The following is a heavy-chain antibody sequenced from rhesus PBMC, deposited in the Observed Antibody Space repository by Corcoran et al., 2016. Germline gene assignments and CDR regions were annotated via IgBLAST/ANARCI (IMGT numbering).Heavy chain of an antibody. CDR3: ARINTVIDV. CDR2: ISVSSGST. V-gene: IGHV4-99*01. J-gene: IGHJ5-1*01. D-gene: IGHD4-23*01. Sequence: QVQLQESGPGLVKPSETLSLTFAFSGYVLSRGSYLCWFRQPPGKGLGYIGYISVSSGSTYYNPSLKSRVTISKDTSKTQFSRKLSSVTAADTAVYYCARINTVIDVWGPGVLVTVSS. CDR1: GYVLSRGSY.